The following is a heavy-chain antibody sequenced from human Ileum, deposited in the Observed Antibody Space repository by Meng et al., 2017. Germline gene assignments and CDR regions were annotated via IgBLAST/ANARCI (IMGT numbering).Heavy chain of an antibody. CDR3: ARVRCASVSCYGDSYFDY. Sequence: QVQLQESGPGLVKPSGTLPLTCAVSGGSISISNWWTWVRQPPGKGLEWIGEIYHTGGTNYNPSLKRRVTISVDKSKNQFSLEVTSVTAADTAVYYCARVRCASVSCYGDSYFDYWGQGIPVTVSS. J-gene: IGHJ4*02. CDR1: GGSISISNW. V-gene: IGHV4-4*02. CDR2: IYHTGGT. D-gene: IGHD2-15*01.